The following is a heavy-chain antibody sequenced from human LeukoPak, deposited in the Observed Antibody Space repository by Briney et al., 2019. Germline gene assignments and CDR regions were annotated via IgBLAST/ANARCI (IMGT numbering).Heavy chain of an antibody. D-gene: IGHD2-15*01. CDR1: GYTFTSYD. CDR3: ARGPGYCSGGSCSDSGYFDY. CDR2: MNPNSGNT. J-gene: IGHJ4*02. V-gene: IGHV1-8*01. Sequence: GASVKVSCKASGYTFTSYDINWVRQATGQGLEWMGWMNPNSGNTGYAQKFQGRVTMTRNTSISTAYMELSSLRSEDTAVYYCARGPGYCSGGSCSDSGYFDYWGQGTLVTVSS.